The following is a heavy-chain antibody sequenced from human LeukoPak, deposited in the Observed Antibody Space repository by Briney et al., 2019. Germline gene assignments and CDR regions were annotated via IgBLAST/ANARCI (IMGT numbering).Heavy chain of an antibody. CDR3: ARGSSGLQYYFDY. CDR2: IYPSDSDT. J-gene: IGHJ4*02. V-gene: IGHV5-51*01. Sequence: GESLKISCKGSGYSLTSYWIGWVRQMPGKGLEWMGIIYPSDSDTRYSPSFQGQVTISADKSISTAYLQWSSLKASDTAMYYCARGSSGLQYYFDYWGQGTLVTVSS. CDR1: GYSLTSYW. D-gene: IGHD3-22*01.